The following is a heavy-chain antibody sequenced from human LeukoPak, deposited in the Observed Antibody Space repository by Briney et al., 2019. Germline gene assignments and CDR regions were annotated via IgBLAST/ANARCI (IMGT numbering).Heavy chain of an antibody. CDR3: ARILVGATINPFDY. CDR1: EYSFTSYW. D-gene: IGHD1-26*01. V-gene: IGHV5-51*01. J-gene: IGHJ4*02. Sequence: GESLKISCKGSEYSFTSYWIGWVRQMPGKGLEGMGIIYPGDSDTRYSPSFQGQVTISADKSISTASLQWSSLKASDTAMYYCARILVGATINPFDYGGQGTLVTVSS. CDR2: IYPGDSDT.